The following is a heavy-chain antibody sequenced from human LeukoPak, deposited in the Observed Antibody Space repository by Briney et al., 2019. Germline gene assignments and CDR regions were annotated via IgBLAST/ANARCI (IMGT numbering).Heavy chain of an antibody. CDR3: ARGGRTHYYGSGSYPAFDY. Sequence: SETLSLTCAVSGYSISSAYYWGWIRPPPGKGLEWIGSIYHSGNTYYNASLKSRVTISVDTSKNQFSLKLSSVTAADTAVYYCARGGRTHYYGSGSYPAFDYWGQGTLVTVSS. CDR2: IYHSGNT. J-gene: IGHJ4*02. CDR1: GYSISSAYY. V-gene: IGHV4-38-2*01. D-gene: IGHD3-10*01.